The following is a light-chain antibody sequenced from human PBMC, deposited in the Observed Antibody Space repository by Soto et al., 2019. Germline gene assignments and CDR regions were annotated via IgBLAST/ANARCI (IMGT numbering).Light chain of an antibody. V-gene: IGLV1-40*01. J-gene: IGLJ3*02. CDR3: QSYDSSLRGWV. Sequence: QAVVTQPPSVSGAPGQRVTISCTGSSSNIGAGYDAHWYQQFPGTAPKLLISGYNNRPSGVPDRFSASLSATSASLAIAGLQPEDEADYYCQSYDSSLRGWVFGGGTKLTV. CDR2: GYN. CDR1: SSNIGAGYD.